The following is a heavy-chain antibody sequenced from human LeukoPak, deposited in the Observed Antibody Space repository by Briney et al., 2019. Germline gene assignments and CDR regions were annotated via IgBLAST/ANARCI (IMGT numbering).Heavy chain of an antibody. CDR1: GGSISSGSYY. CDR3: ARAGMAARRFWFDP. CDR2: IYTSVPN. Sequence: SETLCLTCTVSGGSISSGSYYWSWIWQPTGKGLEGIGRIYTSVPNTYNPSLTSRVTISVDTSKTQFSLKLSSVTAADTAVYYCARAGMAARRFWFDPWGQGTLVIVSS. V-gene: IGHV4-61*02. J-gene: IGHJ5*02. D-gene: IGHD6-6*01.